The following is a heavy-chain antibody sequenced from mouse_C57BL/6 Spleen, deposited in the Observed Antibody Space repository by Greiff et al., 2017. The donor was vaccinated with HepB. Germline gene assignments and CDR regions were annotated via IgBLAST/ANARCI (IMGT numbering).Heavy chain of an antibody. CDR1: GYTFTSYW. Sequence: VQLQQPGAELVKPGASMKLSCKASGYTFTSYWMHWVKQRPGQGLEWIGMIHPNSGSTNYNEKFKSKATLTVDKSSSTAYMQLSSLTSEDSAVYYCARGYGNYWYFDVWGTGTTVTVSS. CDR2: IHPNSGST. D-gene: IGHD2-1*01. J-gene: IGHJ1*03. CDR3: ARGYGNYWYFDV. V-gene: IGHV1-64*01.